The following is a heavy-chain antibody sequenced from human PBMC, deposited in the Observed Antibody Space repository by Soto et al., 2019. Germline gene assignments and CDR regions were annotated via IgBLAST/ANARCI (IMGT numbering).Heavy chain of an antibody. J-gene: IGHJ6*01. D-gene: IGHD4-17*01. Sequence: EVQLVESGGGLVQPGGSLRLPCAASGFTFSNYWIHWVRQAPGKGLVWVSRIKGDGSRIDYADSVKGRFIISRDNAKNTVYVQMNSLGDEDAAVYYCARGLPGYYGKDVWGQGTTVTVSS. CDR2: IKGDGSRI. CDR1: GFTFSNYW. CDR3: ARGLPGYYGKDV. V-gene: IGHV3-74*01.